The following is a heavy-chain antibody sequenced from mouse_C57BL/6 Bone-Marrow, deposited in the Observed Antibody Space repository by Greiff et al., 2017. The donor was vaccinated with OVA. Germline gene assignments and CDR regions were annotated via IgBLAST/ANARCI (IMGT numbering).Heavy chain of an antibody. CDR3: AKLNWDWYFDV. CDR1: GFTFSSYA. V-gene: IGHV5-4*03. D-gene: IGHD4-1*01. J-gene: IGHJ1*03. CDR2: ISDGGSYT. Sequence: EVMLVESGGGLVKPGGSLKLSCAASGFTFSSYAMSWVRQTPEKRLEWVATISDGGSYTYYPDNVKGRFTISRDNAYNNLYLQMSHLKSEDTAMSYCAKLNWDWYFDVWGTGTTVTASS.